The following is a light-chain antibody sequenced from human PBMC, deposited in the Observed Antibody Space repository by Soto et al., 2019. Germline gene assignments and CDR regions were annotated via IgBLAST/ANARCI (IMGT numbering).Light chain of an antibody. J-gene: IGLJ3*02. CDR2: TNN. CDR3: AAWDDSLNGLV. V-gene: IGLV1-44*01. Sequence: QLVLTQPPSASGTPGQRVTISCSGSTSNIGGNIVNWYQQLPGTAPKLLIYTNNLRPSGVPDRFSGSKSGTSASLAISGLQSEDEAEYFCAAWDDSLNGLVFGGGTKLTVL. CDR1: TSNIGGNI.